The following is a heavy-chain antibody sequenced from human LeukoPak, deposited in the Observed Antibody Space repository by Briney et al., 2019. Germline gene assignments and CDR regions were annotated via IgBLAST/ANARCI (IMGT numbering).Heavy chain of an antibody. CDR3: AKEGHSSDYCGAFDM. V-gene: IGHV3-30*02. J-gene: IGHJ3*02. D-gene: IGHD3-22*01. CDR2: IRYDGSNK. Sequence: GGSLRLSCAASGFTFSSYGMHWVRQAPGKGLEWVAFIRYDGSNKYYADSVKGRFTISRDNSKNTLYLQMNSLRVEDTAVYYCAKEGHSSDYCGAFDMWGQGTLVTVSS. CDR1: GFTFSSYG.